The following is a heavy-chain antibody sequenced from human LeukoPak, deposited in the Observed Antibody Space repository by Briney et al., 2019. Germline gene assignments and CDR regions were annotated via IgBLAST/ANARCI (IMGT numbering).Heavy chain of an antibody. V-gene: IGHV1-18*01. Sequence: ASVKVSCKASGYTFTSYGISWVRQAPGQGLEWMGWISAYNGNTNYAQKFQGRVTMTEDTSTDTAYMELSSLRSEDTAVYYCATGSVLYSYVYWGQGTLVTVSS. CDR2: ISAYNGNT. D-gene: IGHD5-18*01. CDR1: GYTFTSYG. CDR3: ATGSVLYSYVY. J-gene: IGHJ4*02.